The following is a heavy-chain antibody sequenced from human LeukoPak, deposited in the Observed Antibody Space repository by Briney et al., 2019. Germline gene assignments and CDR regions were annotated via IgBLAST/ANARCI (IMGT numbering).Heavy chain of an antibody. CDR3: ARTQGAVAGIVDY. Sequence: SETLSLTCTVSGGSISSSSYYWGWIRQPPGKGLEWIGSIYYSGSTYYNPSLKSRVTISVDTSKNQFSLKLSSVTAADTAVYYCARTQGAVAGIVDYWGQGTLVTVSS. J-gene: IGHJ4*02. CDR1: GGSISSSSYY. CDR2: IYYSGST. V-gene: IGHV4-39*01. D-gene: IGHD6-19*01.